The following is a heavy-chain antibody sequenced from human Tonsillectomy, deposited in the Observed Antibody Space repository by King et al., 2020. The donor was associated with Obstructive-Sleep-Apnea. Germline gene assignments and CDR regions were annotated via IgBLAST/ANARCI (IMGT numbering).Heavy chain of an antibody. J-gene: IGHJ4*02. CDR2: IHYSGST. D-gene: IGHD3-10*01. V-gene: IGHV4-39*07. CDR1: GGSIISNNYY. Sequence: QLQESGPGLVKPSETLSLTCTVSGGSIISNNYYWGWIRQPPGKWLGWIGSIHYSGSTYHNPSLKSRVTISVDTSKNQFSLKLSSVTAADTAVYYCARELLWFGELLLYYFDYWGQGTLVTVSS. CDR3: ARELLWFGELLLYYFDY.